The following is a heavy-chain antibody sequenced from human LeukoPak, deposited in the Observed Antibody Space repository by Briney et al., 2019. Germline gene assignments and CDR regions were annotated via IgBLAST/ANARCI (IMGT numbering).Heavy chain of an antibody. CDR3: AVAPGDY. J-gene: IGHJ4*02. V-gene: IGHV1-2*02. D-gene: IGHD2-21*01. CDR1: GYSFTGYH. CDR2: INPNSDYT. Sequence: ASVKVSCKASGYSFTGYHIHWVRQAPGQGLEWMGWINPNSDYTFYAQKFQGRVTLTRDTSISTVYMELTTLTSDDTALYYCAVAPGDYWGQGTLVSVSA.